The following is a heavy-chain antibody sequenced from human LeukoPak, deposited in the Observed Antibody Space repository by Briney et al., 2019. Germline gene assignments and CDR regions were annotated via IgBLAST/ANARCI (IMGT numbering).Heavy chain of an antibody. Sequence: GGSLRLSCAASGFTFSSYAMHWVRQAPGKGLEWVAVISYDGSNKYYADSVKGRFTISRDNSKNTLYLQMNSLRAEDTAVYYCARVGGDTAMVDYWGQGTLVTVSS. D-gene: IGHD5-18*01. CDR3: ARVGGDTAMVDY. J-gene: IGHJ4*02. CDR2: ISYDGSNK. V-gene: IGHV3-30*04. CDR1: GFTFSSYA.